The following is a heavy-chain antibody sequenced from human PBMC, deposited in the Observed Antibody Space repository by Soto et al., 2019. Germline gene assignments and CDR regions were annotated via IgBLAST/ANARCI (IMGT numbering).Heavy chain of an antibody. Sequence: GGSLRLSCAASGFTFSSYSMNWVRQAPGKGLEWVSSISSSSSYIYYADSVKGRFTISRDNAKNSLYLQMNSLRAEDTAVYYCARDPQVIVGATDAFDIWGQGTMVTVSS. D-gene: IGHD1-26*01. CDR3: ARDPQVIVGATDAFDI. J-gene: IGHJ3*02. CDR1: GFTFSSYS. V-gene: IGHV3-21*01. CDR2: ISSSSSYI.